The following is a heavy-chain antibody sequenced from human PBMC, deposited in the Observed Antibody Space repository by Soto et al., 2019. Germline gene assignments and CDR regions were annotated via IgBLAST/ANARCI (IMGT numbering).Heavy chain of an antibody. Sequence: PGESLKISCKGSGYSFTSYWIGWVRQMPGKGLEWMGIIYPGDSDTRYSPSFQGQVTISADKSISTAYLQWSSLKASDTAMYYWARHGVGLAGSYYYYGMDVWGQGTTVTVSS. J-gene: IGHJ6*02. CDR3: ARHGVGLAGSYYYYGMDV. D-gene: IGHD3-10*01. CDR1: GYSFTSYW. CDR2: IYPGDSDT. V-gene: IGHV5-51*01.